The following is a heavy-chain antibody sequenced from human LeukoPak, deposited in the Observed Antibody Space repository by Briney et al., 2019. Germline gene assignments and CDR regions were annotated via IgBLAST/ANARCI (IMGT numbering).Heavy chain of an antibody. Sequence: GGSLRLSCAASGFTFSSYGMHWVRQAPGKGLEWVAFIRYDGSNKYYAGSVKGRFTISRDNSKNTLYLQMNSLRAEDTAVYYCATSMVRGAYFDYWGQGTLVTVSS. D-gene: IGHD3-10*01. J-gene: IGHJ4*02. CDR1: GFTFSSYG. CDR3: ATSMVRGAYFDY. CDR2: IRYDGSNK. V-gene: IGHV3-30*02.